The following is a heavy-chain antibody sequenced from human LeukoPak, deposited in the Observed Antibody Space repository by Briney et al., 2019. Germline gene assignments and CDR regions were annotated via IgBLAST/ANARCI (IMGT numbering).Heavy chain of an antibody. J-gene: IGHJ6*02. CDR2: ISRSGDTL. Sequence: GGSLRLSCAASGFTFRDYYMTWIRQAPGKGLEWISYISRSGDTLYYSDSVEGRFTISRDNTKNSLYLQMNSLRAEDTAVYYCAREVVIFPDYYYYGMDVWGQGATVTVSS. CDR1: GFTFRDYY. V-gene: IGHV3-11*01. D-gene: IGHD3-9*01. CDR3: AREVVIFPDYYYYGMDV.